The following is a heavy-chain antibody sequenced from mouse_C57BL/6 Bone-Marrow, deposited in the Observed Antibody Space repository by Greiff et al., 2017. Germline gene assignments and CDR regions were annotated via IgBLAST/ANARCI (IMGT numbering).Heavy chain of an antibody. CDR3: ARVEFDGSSGDWYFDV. D-gene: IGHD1-1*01. Sequence: QVQLQQSGPELVKPGASVKLSCKASGYTFTSYDINWVKQRPGQGLEWIGWIYPRDGSTKYNEKLKGKATVTVDTSSSTAYMELHSLTSEDSAVYFCARVEFDGSSGDWYFDVWGTGTTVTVSS. CDR1: GYTFTSYD. J-gene: IGHJ1*03. V-gene: IGHV1-85*01. CDR2: IYPRDGST.